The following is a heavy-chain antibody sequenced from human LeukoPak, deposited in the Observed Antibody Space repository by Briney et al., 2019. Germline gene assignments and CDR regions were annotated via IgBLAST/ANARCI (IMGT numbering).Heavy chain of an antibody. CDR1: GGSISSGSYY. Sequence: SETLSLTCTVSGGSISSGSYYWSWIRQPAGKGLEWIGRIYTSGSTNYNPSLKTRLTISLDTSKTQFSLKLRSVTAADTAVYSMTGWLREEMATIDAFDIWGQGTVVTVSS. J-gene: IGHJ3*02. V-gene: IGHV4-61*02. CDR2: IYTSGST. D-gene: IGHD5-24*01. CDR3: TGWLREEMATIDAFDI.